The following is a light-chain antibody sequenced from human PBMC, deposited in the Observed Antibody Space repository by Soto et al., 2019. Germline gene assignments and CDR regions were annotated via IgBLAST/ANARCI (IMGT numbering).Light chain of an antibody. V-gene: IGLV2-14*01. CDR3: NSYTSSNTYV. J-gene: IGLJ1*01. CDR2: DVS. Sequence: QSVLTQPASVSGSPGQSITISCTGSSSDVGGYNYVSWYQQHPGKAPKLMIYDVSNRPSGISDRFSGSKSGNTASLTISGLQAEDDADYYCNSYTSSNTYVFGTMTKVTVL. CDR1: SSDVGGYNY.